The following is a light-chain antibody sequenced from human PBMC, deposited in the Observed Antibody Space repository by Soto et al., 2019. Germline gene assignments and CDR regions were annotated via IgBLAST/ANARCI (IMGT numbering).Light chain of an antibody. Sequence: DLQMTQSPSTLSTSIRDRVTITCRASQSVSTWLAWYQEKPGKAPKLLIYDASTLESGVPSRFSGSGSGTEFTLTISSLQPDDFATYYCQQYNSYPWTFGQGTKVEIK. V-gene: IGKV1-5*01. CDR1: QSVSTW. J-gene: IGKJ1*01. CDR3: QQYNSYPWT. CDR2: DAS.